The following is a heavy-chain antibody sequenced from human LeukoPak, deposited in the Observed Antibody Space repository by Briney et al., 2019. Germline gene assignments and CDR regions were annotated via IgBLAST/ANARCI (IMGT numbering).Heavy chain of an antibody. CDR3: ARHRVAGSYYRGRYYFDY. CDR1: GGSISSYY. J-gene: IGHJ4*02. Sequence: SETLSLTCTVSGGSISSYYWSWIRQPAGKGLEWIGRIYTSGSTNYNPSLKSRVTISVDTSKNQFSLKLSSVTAADTAVYYCARHRVAGSYYRGRYYFDYWGQGTLVTVSS. CDR2: IYTSGST. V-gene: IGHV4-4*07. D-gene: IGHD3-10*01.